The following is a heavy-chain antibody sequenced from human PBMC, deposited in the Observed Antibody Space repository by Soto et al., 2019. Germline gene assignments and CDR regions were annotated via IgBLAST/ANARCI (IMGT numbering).Heavy chain of an antibody. J-gene: IGHJ3*02. CDR1: GFTVSTKS. V-gene: IGHV3-66*01. Sequence: EVQLVESGGGLVQPGGSLRLSCAASGFTVSTKSMTWVRQAPGKGLEWVSIMYSGGNTYYADSVKDRFTISRDTYNNTVYLQIYSLRPEDTAVYYCARGKVVTGPNAAFDIWGQATMVTV. D-gene: IGHD3-9*01. CDR3: ARGKVVTGPNAAFDI. CDR2: MYSGGNT.